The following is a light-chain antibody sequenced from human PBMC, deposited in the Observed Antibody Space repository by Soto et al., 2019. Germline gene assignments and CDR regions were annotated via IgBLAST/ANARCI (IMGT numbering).Light chain of an antibody. J-gene: IGKJ1*01. CDR2: GAS. Sequence: EIVLTQSPATLSSFPGDRVTLSCRASQYINTRLAWYQHRPGQAPRLLIYGASTRATGIPARFSGSGSGTEFTLTINSLQSEDFAVYYCQQSNNWPRTFGQGTKVDIK. CDR1: QYINTR. CDR3: QQSNNWPRT. V-gene: IGKV3-15*01.